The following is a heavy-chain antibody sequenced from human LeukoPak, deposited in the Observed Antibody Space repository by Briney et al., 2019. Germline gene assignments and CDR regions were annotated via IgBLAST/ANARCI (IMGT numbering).Heavy chain of an antibody. CDR2: ISSSSSYI. D-gene: IGHD6-19*01. J-gene: IGHJ4*02. CDR1: GFTFSSYS. V-gene: IGHV3-21*04. CDR3: AKEDSSGWYPSYYFDY. Sequence: GGSLRLSCAASGFTFSSYSMNWVRQAPGKGLEWVSSISSSSSYIYYADSVKGRFTISRDNSKNTLYLQMNSLRAEDTAVYYCAKEDSSGWYPSYYFDYWGQGTLVTVSS.